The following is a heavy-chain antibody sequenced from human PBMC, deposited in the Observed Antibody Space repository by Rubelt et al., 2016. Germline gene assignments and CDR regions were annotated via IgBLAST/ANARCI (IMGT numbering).Heavy chain of an antibody. CDR1: GGSISSSSYY. J-gene: IGHJ6*02. V-gene: IGHV4-39*07. D-gene: IGHD1-1*01. Sequence: QLQLQESGPGLVKPSETLSLTCTVSGGSISSSSYYWGWIRQPPGKGLEWIGSIYYSGSTYYNPSRKSRVTISVDTSKNQFSLKLSSVTAADTAVYYCARGHRLTGDYYYYGMDVWGQGTTVTVSS. CDR2: IYYSGST. CDR3: ARGHRLTGDYYYYGMDV.